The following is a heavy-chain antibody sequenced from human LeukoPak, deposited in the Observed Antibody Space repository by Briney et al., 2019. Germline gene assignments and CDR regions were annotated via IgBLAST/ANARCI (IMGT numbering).Heavy chain of an antibody. CDR3: AKVLVGATYGTIDY. J-gene: IGHJ4*02. Sequence: GGSLRLSCAASGFPFSSYAMSWVRQAPGKGLEWVSAISGSGGSTYYADSVKGRFTISRDNSKSTLYLQMNSLRAEDTAVYCCAKVLVGATYGTIDYWGQGTLVTVSS. V-gene: IGHV3-23*01. CDR2: ISGSGGST. D-gene: IGHD1-26*01. CDR1: GFPFSSYA.